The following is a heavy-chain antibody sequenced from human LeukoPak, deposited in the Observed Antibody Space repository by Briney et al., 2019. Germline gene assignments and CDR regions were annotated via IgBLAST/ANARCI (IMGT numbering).Heavy chain of an antibody. CDR3: AKKRVDDRPPLH. CDR1: GFTFSNYA. J-gene: IGHJ4*02. CDR2: ITGSGGST. Sequence: GGSLRLSCVASGFTFSNYAMSWVRQAPGKGLEWVSGITGSGGSTYYADSVKGRFTISRDNSKSTLYLQMNSLRDDDTAVYYCAKKRVDDRPPLHWGQETLVTVSS. D-gene: IGHD6-25*01. V-gene: IGHV3-23*01.